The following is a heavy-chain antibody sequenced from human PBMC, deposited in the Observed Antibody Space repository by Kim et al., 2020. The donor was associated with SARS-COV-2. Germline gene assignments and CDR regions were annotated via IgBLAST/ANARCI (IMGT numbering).Heavy chain of an antibody. J-gene: IGHJ4*02. CDR2: INHSGST. D-gene: IGHD2-2*01. CDR1: GGSFSGYY. Sequence: SETLSLTCAVYGGSFSGYYWSWIRQPPGKGLEWIGEINHSGSTNYNPSLKSRVTISVDTSKNQFSLKLSSVTAADTAVYYCARRRYCSSTSCYGRGNFDYWGQGTLVTVSS. V-gene: IGHV4-34*01. CDR3: ARRRYCSSTSCYGRGNFDY.